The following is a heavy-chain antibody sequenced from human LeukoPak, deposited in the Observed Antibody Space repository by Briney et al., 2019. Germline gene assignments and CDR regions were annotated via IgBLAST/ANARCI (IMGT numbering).Heavy chain of an antibody. Sequence: ASVKVSCKASGYTFTGYYMHWVRQAPGQGLEWMGWINPNSGGTDYTQKFQGRVTVTRDTSISTAYMELRRLTSDDTAVYYCARGWAFDFAGYYFALGYWGQGTLVTVSS. J-gene: IGHJ4*02. CDR3: ARGWAFDFAGYYFALGY. V-gene: IGHV1-2*02. CDR2: INPNSGGT. CDR1: GYTFTGYY. D-gene: IGHD3-22*01.